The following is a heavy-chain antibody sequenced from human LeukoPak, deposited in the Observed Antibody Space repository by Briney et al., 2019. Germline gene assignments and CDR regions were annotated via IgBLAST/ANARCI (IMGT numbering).Heavy chain of an antibody. J-gene: IGHJ4*02. CDR2: INPNSGGT. D-gene: IGHD3-22*01. CDR1: GYTFTAYY. V-gene: IGHV1-2*06. CDR3: ATSIQNYYDMSGYYFYYDYFHY. Sequence: GASVKVSCKASGYTFTAYYMHWVRQAPGQGLEWMGRINPNSGGTHYAQKFQGRVIMTGDTSISTAYMELSSLRSDDTAVYYCATSIQNYYDMSGYYFYYDYFHYWGQGALVTVSS.